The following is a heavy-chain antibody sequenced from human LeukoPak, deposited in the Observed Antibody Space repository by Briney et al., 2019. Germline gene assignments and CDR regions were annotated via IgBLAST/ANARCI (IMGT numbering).Heavy chain of an antibody. D-gene: IGHD3-22*01. Sequence: PGGSLRLSCAASGFTFSSYWMNWVRQAPGKGLEWVSYISSSSSTIYYADSVKGRFTISRDNAKNSLYLQMNSLRAEDTAVYYCVRDWGYDSSGYWQKYFDTWGQGTLVTVSS. CDR1: GFTFSSYW. CDR2: ISSSSSTI. V-gene: IGHV3-48*01. CDR3: VRDWGYDSSGYWQKYFDT. J-gene: IGHJ4*02.